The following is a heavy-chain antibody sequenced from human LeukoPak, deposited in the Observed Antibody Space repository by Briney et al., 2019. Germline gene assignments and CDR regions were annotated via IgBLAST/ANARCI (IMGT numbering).Heavy chain of an antibody. Sequence: GGSLRLSCAASGFTFSSYAMSWVRQAPGKGLEWVSAISGSGGSTYYADSVKGRFTISRDNSKNTLYLQMNSLRVEDTAVYYCAKDRGGVVVRAFDYWGQGTLVTVSS. CDR2: ISGSGGST. J-gene: IGHJ4*02. V-gene: IGHV3-23*01. CDR3: AKDRGGVVVRAFDY. CDR1: GFTFSSYA. D-gene: IGHD3-22*01.